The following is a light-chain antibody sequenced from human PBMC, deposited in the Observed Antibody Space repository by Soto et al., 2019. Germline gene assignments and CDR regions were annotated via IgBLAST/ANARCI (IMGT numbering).Light chain of an antibody. V-gene: IGLV1-47*02. CDR1: SSNIGSNY. J-gene: IGLJ2*01. CDR2: SNN. Sequence: QSVLTQPPSASGTPGQRVTFSCSGSSSNIGSNYVYWYQQLPGTAPKLLIYSNNLRPSGVPDRVSGSKSGTSASLAISGLQSEDEADYYCAAWDDSLSGVVFGGGTKLTVL. CDR3: AAWDDSLSGVV.